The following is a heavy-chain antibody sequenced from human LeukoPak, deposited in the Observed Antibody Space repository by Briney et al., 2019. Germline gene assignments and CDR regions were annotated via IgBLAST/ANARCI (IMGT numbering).Heavy chain of an antibody. CDR1: GYTFTSYD. CDR3: ARSKGARFRELLNY. CDR2: MNPNSGDT. Sequence: ASVKVSCKASGYTFTSYDINWVRRATGQGLEWMGWMNPNSGDTGYAQKFQGRVTMTRNTSISTAYMGLSSLRSEDTAVYYCARSKGARFRELLNYWGQGTLVTVSS. V-gene: IGHV1-8*01. D-gene: IGHD3-10*01. J-gene: IGHJ4*02.